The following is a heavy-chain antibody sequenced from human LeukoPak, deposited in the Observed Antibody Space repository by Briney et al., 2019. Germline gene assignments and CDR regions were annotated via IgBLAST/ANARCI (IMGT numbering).Heavy chain of an antibody. Sequence: PGGSLRLSCAASGFTFSSYAMSWVRQAPGKGLEGVSAISGSGGSTYYADSVKGRFTISRDNSKNTLYLQMNSLRAEDTAVYYCAKQSRPAVRGGFDYWGQRTLVTVSS. CDR2: ISGSGGST. CDR1: GFTFSSYA. CDR3: AKQSRPAVRGGFDY. D-gene: IGHD2-2*01. V-gene: IGHV3-23*01. J-gene: IGHJ4*02.